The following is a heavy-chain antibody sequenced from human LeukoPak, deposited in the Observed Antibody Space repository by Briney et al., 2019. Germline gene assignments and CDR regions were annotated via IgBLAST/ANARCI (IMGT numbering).Heavy chain of an antibody. Sequence: PGRSLRLSCAASGFTFSSYAMHWVRQAPGKGLEWVAVISYDGSNKYYADSVKGRFTISRDNSKNTLYLQMNSLRAEDTAVYYCARDRHPAAAGTRNWFDPWGQGTLVTVSS. J-gene: IGHJ5*02. V-gene: IGHV3-30-3*01. CDR2: ISYDGSNK. D-gene: IGHD6-13*01. CDR3: ARDRHPAAAGTRNWFDP. CDR1: GFTFSSYA.